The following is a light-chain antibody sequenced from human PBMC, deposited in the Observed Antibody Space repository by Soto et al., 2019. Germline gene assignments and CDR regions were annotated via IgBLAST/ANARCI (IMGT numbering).Light chain of an antibody. CDR1: NIGRKS. J-gene: IGLJ2*01. CDR3: TVWHSNSDHAV. V-gene: IGLV3-21*01. CDR2: YDS. Sequence: SYELTQPPSVSVAPGETARLTCGGNNIGRKSVHWYHQKPGQAPVLVLYYDSDRPSWIHERFNGTNYGNTATLTSTRVEAGDEAEYYCTVWHSNSDHAVFGRGTKLTVL.